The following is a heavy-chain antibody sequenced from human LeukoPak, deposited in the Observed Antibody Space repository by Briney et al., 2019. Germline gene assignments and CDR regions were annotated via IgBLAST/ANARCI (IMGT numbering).Heavy chain of an antibody. Sequence: GGSLRLSCAASGFIFSNYGMHWVRQAPGKGLEWVAFIRYDGSNKDYADSVKGRFTISISRDNSKNTLYLQMNSLRAEDTAVYYCAKDARYCSGGSCYSTTTFDHWGQGTLVTVSS. CDR2: IRYDGSNK. CDR1: GFIFSNYG. J-gene: IGHJ4*02. D-gene: IGHD2-15*01. V-gene: IGHV3-30*02. CDR3: AKDARYCSGGSCYSTTTFDH.